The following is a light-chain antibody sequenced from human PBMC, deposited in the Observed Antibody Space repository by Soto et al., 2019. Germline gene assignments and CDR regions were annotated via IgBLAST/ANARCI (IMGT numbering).Light chain of an antibody. CDR2: DNS. Sequence: QSVLTQPPSVSAAPGQKVTISCSGSSSNIGNNYVSWYQQFPGTAPKLLIYDNSKRPSGIPDRFSGSKSGTSATLGITGLQTGDEADYYCGTWDSSLSAGVFGTGTKVTVL. CDR1: SSNIGNNY. V-gene: IGLV1-51*01. CDR3: GTWDSSLSAGV. J-gene: IGLJ1*01.